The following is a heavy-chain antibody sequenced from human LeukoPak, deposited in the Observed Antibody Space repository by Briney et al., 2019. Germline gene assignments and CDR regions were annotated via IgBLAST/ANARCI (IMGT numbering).Heavy chain of an antibody. J-gene: IGHJ4*02. CDR3: ARYDILTGQKDY. D-gene: IGHD3-9*01. CDR2: INPSGGST. CDR1: GYTFTSYY. V-gene: IGHV1-46*01. Sequence: ASVKVSCKASGYTFTSYYIHWVRQAPGQGLEWMGIINPSGGSTSYAQKFQGRVTMTRDTSTSTVYMELSSLRSEDTAVYYCARYDILTGQKDYWGQGTLVTVSS.